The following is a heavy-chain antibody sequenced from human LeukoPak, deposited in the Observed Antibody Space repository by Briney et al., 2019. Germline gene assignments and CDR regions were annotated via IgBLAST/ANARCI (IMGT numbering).Heavy chain of an antibody. J-gene: IGHJ4*02. CDR1: GFTFSSYS. CDR2: ISSSSSTI. D-gene: IGHD3-10*01. CDR3: ARGGVDYYGSGTYYLMYYFDY. V-gene: IGHV3-48*01. Sequence: PGGSLRLSCAASGFTFSSYSMNWVRQAPGKGLEWVSYISSSSSTIYYADSVKGRFTISRDNAKNSLYLQMNSLRPEDTAVYFCARGGVDYYGSGTYYLMYYFDYWGQGALVTVSS.